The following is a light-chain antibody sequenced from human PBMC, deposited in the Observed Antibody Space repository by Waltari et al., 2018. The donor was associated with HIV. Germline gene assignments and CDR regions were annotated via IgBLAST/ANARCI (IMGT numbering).Light chain of an antibody. CDR3: MQGTHWPRT. CDR2: KVS. J-gene: IGKJ1*01. CDR1: QSLVSSDGNTY. V-gene: IGKV2-30*01. Sequence: DVVMTKSPLSLPVTLGQPASISCKSSQSLVSSDGNTYLVWFQQRPGQSPRRLIYKVSDRDSGVPDRFSGSGSGADFTLKISRVEAEDIGVYFCMQGTHWPRTFGLGTKVEI.